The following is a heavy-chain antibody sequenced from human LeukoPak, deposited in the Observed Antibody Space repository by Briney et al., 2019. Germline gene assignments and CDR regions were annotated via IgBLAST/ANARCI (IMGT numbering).Heavy chain of an antibody. CDR3: AREEEYDFWSGYSGDY. CDR1: GYTFTSYG. D-gene: IGHD3-3*01. CDR2: ISAYNGNT. Sequence: ASVKVSCKASGYTFTSYGISWVRQAPGQGLEWMGWISAYNGNTNYAQKLQGRVTMTTDTSTSTAYMELRSLRSDDTAVYYCAREEEYDFWSGYSGDYWGQGTLVTVSS. V-gene: IGHV1-18*01. J-gene: IGHJ4*02.